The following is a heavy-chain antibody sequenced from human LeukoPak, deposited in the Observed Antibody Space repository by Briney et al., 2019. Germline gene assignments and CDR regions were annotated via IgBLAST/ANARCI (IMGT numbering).Heavy chain of an antibody. CDR3: ARADQLRDYFDY. J-gene: IGHJ4*02. CDR2: MNPNSGNT. CDR1: GYTFTSYD. V-gene: IGHV1-8*01. Sequence: ASVKVSCKASGYTFTSYDINWVRQATGQGLEWMGWMNPNSGNTGYAQKFQGRVTMTRNTSISTAYTELSSLRSEDTAVYYCARADQLRDYFDYWGQGTLVTVSS. D-gene: IGHD2-2*01.